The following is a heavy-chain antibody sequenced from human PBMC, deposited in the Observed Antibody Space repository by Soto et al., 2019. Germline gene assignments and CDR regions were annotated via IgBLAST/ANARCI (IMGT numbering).Heavy chain of an antibody. CDR1: GFTFNSFA. CDR3: AQETGRLLWFAELGFLQR. D-gene: IGHD3-10*01. Sequence: GGSLRLSCAASGFTFNSFAMSWVRQAPGKGLEWISAISHIGGTTYYADSVKGRFTISRDNSRNTVYLQMNSLRAEDTAVYYCAQETGRLLWFAELGFLQRWGQGTLVTVSS. J-gene: IGHJ1*01. CDR2: ISHIGGTT. V-gene: IGHV3-23*01.